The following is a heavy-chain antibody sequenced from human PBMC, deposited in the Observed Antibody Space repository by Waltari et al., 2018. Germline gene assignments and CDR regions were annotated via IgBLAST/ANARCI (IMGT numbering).Heavy chain of an antibody. D-gene: IGHD3-22*01. CDR2: IRSKTYGGTT. Sequence: EVLLVESGGGLVQPGRSLRLSCTSSGFTFGDYAMSWVRQAPGKGLGWVGFIRSKTYGGTTEYAASVKGRFTISRDDSKSIAYLQMDSLKTEDTAVYYCTRDRRHYYDSSPGDIWGQGTMVTVSS. J-gene: IGHJ3*02. CDR1: GFTFGDYA. CDR3: TRDRRHYYDSSPGDI. V-gene: IGHV3-49*04.